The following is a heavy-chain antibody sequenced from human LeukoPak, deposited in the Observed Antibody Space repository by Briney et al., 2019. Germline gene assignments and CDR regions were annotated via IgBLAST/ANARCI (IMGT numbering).Heavy chain of an antibody. D-gene: IGHD3-3*01. V-gene: IGHV1-69*13. J-gene: IGHJ5*02. CDR2: IIPIFGTA. CDR3: ARDLNEYYDFWSGYYTGRWFDP. CDR1: GGTFSSYA. Sequence: ASVKVSCKASGGTFSSYAISWVRQAPGQELEWVGGIIPIFGTANYAQKFQGRVTITADESTSTAYMELSSLRSEDTAVYYCARDLNEYYDFWSGYYTGRWFDPWGQGTLVTVSS.